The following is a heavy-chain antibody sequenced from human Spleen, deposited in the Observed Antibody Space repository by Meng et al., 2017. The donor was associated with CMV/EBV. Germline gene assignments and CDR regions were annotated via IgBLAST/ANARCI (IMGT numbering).Heavy chain of an antibody. Sequence: YTFTSYGIRWVRQAPGQGLEWMGWISAYNGNTNYAQKLQGRVTMTTDTSTSTAYMELRSLRSDDTAVYYCAREAQLLSVNYYGMDVWGQGTTVTVSS. CDR1: YTFTSYG. CDR2: ISAYNGNT. D-gene: IGHD2-2*01. V-gene: IGHV1-18*01. CDR3: AREAQLLSVNYYGMDV. J-gene: IGHJ6*02.